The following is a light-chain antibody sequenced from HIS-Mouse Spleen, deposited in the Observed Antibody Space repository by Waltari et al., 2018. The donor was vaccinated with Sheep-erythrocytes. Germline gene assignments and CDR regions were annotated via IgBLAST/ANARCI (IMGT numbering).Light chain of an antibody. Sequence: EIVMTQSPATLSVSPGERATLSCRASQSVSSNLAWYQQKPGQAPRLLIYGASNLETGVPSRFSGSGSGTDFTFTISSLQPEDIATYYCQQYDNLLTFGGGTKVEIK. J-gene: IGKJ4*01. CDR2: GAS. CDR1: QSVSSN. CDR3: QQYDNLLT. V-gene: IGKV3-15*01.